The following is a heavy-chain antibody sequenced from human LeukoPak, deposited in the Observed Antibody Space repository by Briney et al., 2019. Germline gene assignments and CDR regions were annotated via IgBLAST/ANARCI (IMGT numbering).Heavy chain of an antibody. Sequence: SETLSLTCTVSGGSVSSYHWSWIRQPPGKGLEWIGYIYYSGSTNYNPSLKSRVTISVDTSKNQFSLKLSSVTAADTAVYYCARSLPGFGELWYWGQGTLVTVSS. V-gene: IGHV4-59*02. J-gene: IGHJ4*02. CDR3: ARSLPGFGELWY. CDR1: GGSVSSYH. CDR2: IYYSGST. D-gene: IGHD3-10*01.